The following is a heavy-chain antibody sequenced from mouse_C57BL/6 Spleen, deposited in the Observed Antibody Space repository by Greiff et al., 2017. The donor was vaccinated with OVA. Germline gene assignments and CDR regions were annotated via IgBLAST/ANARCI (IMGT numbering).Heavy chain of an antibody. Sequence: QVQLKESGAELVRPGASVTLSCKASGYTFTDYEMHWVKQTPVHGLAWIGAIDPETGGTAYNQKFKGKAILTADKSSSTAYMEVRSLTSEDSAVYYCTRKGGVAWFAYWGQGTLVTVSA. CDR2: IDPETGGT. CDR1: GYTFTDYE. D-gene: IGHD1-1*02. J-gene: IGHJ3*01. V-gene: IGHV1-15*01. CDR3: TRKGGVAWFAY.